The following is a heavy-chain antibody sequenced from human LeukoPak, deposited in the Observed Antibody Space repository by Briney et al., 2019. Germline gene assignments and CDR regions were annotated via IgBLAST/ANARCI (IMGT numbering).Heavy chain of an antibody. Sequence: SETLSLTCTVSGGSISSHYWSWIRQPPGKGLEWIGYIYYSGSTNYNPSLKSRVTISVDTSKNQFSLKLSSVTAADTAVYYCARDLHGMDVWGQGTTVTVSS. CDR3: ARDLHGMDV. CDR1: GGSISSHY. V-gene: IGHV4-59*11. J-gene: IGHJ6*02. CDR2: IYYSGST.